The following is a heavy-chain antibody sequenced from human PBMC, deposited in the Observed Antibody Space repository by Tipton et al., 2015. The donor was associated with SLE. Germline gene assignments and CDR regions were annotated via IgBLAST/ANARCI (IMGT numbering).Heavy chain of an antibody. CDR1: GVSISSYY. D-gene: IGHD2-2*03. J-gene: IGHJ6*03. Sequence: TLSLTCTVSGVSISSYYWSWIRQPAGKGLEWIGDINHSGRIDYNPSLMSRVTISEATSKNQFSLTLTSVTAADTGVYYCARGVAIYWITYYDYYMDVWGKGTTVTVSS. V-gene: IGHV4-34*01. CDR2: INHSGRI. CDR3: ARGVAIYWITYYDYYMDV.